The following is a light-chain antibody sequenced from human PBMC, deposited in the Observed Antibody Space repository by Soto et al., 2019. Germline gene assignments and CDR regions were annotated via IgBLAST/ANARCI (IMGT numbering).Light chain of an antibody. J-gene: IGLJ1*01. V-gene: IGLV2-14*03. CDR1: STDIGAYKF. CDR3: ISYTGFDTYV. Sequence: QSVLTQPASVSASPGQSITISCTGSSTDIGAYKFVSWYQQHPGKAPKLMIYDVTSRPSGVSNRFSGSKSGNTASLIISGLEAEDEGAYYCISYTGFDTYVFGTGTKVTVL. CDR2: DVT.